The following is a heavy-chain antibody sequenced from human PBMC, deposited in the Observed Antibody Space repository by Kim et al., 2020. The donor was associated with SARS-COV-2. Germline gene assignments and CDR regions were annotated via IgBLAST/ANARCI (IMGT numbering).Heavy chain of an antibody. D-gene: IGHD3-22*01. J-gene: IGHJ4*02. CDR1: GFTFSLYG. CDR2: VMADGST. Sequence: GGSLRLSCSASGFTFSLYGMHWIRQAPGKGLEYASAVMADGSTYYGDSVKGRFTMSRDNSKNMVYLQMSSLRVDDTAVYYCVTGKGYYYDTWGQGTLVIV. CDR3: VTGKGYYYDT. V-gene: IGHV3-64D*06.